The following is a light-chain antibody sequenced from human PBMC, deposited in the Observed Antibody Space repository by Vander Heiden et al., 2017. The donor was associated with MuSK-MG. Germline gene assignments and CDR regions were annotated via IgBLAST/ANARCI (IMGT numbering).Light chain of an antibody. V-gene: IGKV3-15*01. Sequence: EIVMTQSPATLSVSPGERATLSCRASQSVSSNLAWYQQKPGQAPRLLIYGASTRATGIPARFSGSGSGTEFTLTISSLQSEDFAVYYCQQYKNGPQTFGQGTKLEIK. CDR3: QQYKNGPQT. J-gene: IGKJ2*01. CDR1: QSVSSN. CDR2: GAS.